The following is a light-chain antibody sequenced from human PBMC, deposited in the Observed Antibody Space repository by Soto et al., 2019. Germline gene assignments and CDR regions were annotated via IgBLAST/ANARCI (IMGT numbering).Light chain of an antibody. CDR2: GAS. Sequence: EIVLTQSPGTLSSSPGERASLSCRASQGVGSKYLAWYQPKPGQAPKLLIYGASSRATGIPDRFSGSGSGTDFTLTISSLETEDCAVYFCQQYGSSTWTFGQGTTVDIK. V-gene: IGKV3-20*01. CDR1: QGVGSKY. CDR3: QQYGSSTWT. J-gene: IGKJ1*01.